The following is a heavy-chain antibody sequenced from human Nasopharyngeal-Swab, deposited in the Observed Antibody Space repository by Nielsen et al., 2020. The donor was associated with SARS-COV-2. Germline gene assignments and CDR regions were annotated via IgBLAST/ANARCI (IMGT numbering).Heavy chain of an antibody. CDR1: GVSVSSDFYY. J-gene: IGHJ5*02. CDR2: VNHSGST. CDR3: ARGGLDIAVVRGDYSWFDT. V-gene: IGHV4-34*01. D-gene: IGHD2-15*01. Sequence: SETLSLTCSVSGVSVSSDFYYWTWIRQPPGKGLEWIGEVNHSGSTTYNPSLTSRVTISVETSKNQFSLTLTSVTAADTAVYYCARGGLDIAVVRGDYSWFDTWGQGILVTVSS.